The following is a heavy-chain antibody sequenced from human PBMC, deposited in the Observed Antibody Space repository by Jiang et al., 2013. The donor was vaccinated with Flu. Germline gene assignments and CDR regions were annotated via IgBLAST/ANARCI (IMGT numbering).Heavy chain of an antibody. Sequence: GLVKPGGSLRLSCAASGFTFSSYSMNWVRQAPGKGLEWVSSISSSSSYIYYADSVKGRFTISRDNAKNSLYLQMNSLRAEDTAVYYCARDTVRNMVRGVSGYYGMDVWGQGTTVTVSS. D-gene: IGHD3-10*01. J-gene: IGHJ6*02. CDR3: ARDTVRNMVRGVSGYYGMDV. CDR1: GFTFSSYS. CDR2: ISSSSSYI. V-gene: IGHV3-21*01.